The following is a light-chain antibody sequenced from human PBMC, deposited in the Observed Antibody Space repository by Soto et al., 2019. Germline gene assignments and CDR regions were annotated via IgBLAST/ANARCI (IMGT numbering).Light chain of an antibody. V-gene: IGKV1-12*01. Sequence: DIQMTQSPSSVSASVGDRVTITCRASQGISSWLAWYQQKPGKAPKLLIFVASTLQSGVPSRFSGSGSRTDFPLTLSSLQPDDFAPYCCQHAPSFPFTFGPGTKVDMK. CDR2: VAS. CDR1: QGISSW. J-gene: IGKJ3*01. CDR3: QHAPSFPFT.